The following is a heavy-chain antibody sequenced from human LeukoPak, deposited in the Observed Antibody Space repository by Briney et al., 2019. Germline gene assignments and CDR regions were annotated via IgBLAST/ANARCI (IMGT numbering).Heavy chain of an antibody. CDR2: IRNDGSNK. J-gene: IGHJ3*02. V-gene: IGHV3-30*02. Sequence: GGALLRSCSAAGFFSISYGMQRGRRAAGRGGEGGAVIRNDGSNKYYAESVKGGFIIFSDNNKNTSLLQKKNRRGDDTAVYYYASPIVGLRADSQGVFDIWGQGTMVTVSS. CDR1: GFFSISYG. D-gene: IGHD1-26*01. CDR3: ASPIVGLRADSQGVFDI.